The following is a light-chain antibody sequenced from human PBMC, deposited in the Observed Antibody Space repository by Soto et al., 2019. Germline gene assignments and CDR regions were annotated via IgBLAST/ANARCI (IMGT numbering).Light chain of an antibody. CDR1: QTVNSNY. CDR3: QKYDGQWT. Sequence: EIVLTQSPGTLSVSPGERATLSCWASQTVNSNYLAWYQQKPGQAPRLLIYGSSRRATGIPDRFSGSGSGTDFTLTVSRLEPEDFGVYYCQKYDGQWTFGQGTKVEIK. CDR2: GSS. J-gene: IGKJ1*01. V-gene: IGKV3-20*01.